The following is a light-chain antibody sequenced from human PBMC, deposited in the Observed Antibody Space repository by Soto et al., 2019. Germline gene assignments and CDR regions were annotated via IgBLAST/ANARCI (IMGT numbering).Light chain of an antibody. CDR3: GTWDSSLDVAV. J-gene: IGLJ2*01. CDR2: DND. CDR1: SSNIGNNY. V-gene: IGLV1-51*01. Sequence: QSVLTQPPSVSAAPGQKVTISCSGSSSNIGNNYLSRYQQLPGTAPKLLIYDNDKRPSGIPDRFSGSKSGTSATLGITGLQTGDEADYYCGTWDSSLDVAVFGGGTKVTVL.